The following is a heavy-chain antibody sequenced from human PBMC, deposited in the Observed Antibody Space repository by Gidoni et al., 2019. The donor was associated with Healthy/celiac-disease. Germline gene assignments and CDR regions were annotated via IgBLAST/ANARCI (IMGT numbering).Heavy chain of an antibody. D-gene: IGHD2-8*02. CDR1: GCPFSSYA. Sequence: QLQLVQSGAEVQKPRSPVKVSCKASGCPFSSYAISWVRQAPGQGLEWMGGILPIVGTANYAQKFQGRDTMTADESTSTAYMELSSLRSEDTAVYYCARGGDLVVHAPVDYWGQGTLVTVSS. CDR3: ARGGDLVVHAPVDY. V-gene: IGHV1-69*01. CDR2: ILPIVGTA. J-gene: IGHJ4*02.